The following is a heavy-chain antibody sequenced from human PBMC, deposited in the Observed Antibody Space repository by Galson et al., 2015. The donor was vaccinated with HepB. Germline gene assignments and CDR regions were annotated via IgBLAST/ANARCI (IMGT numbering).Heavy chain of an antibody. CDR1: GYSFTSYW. D-gene: IGHD5-18*01. Sequence: QSGAEVKKPGESLKISCKGSGYSFTSYWIGWVRQMPGKGLEWMGIIYPGDSDTRYSPSFQGQVTISADKSISTAYLQWSSLKASDTAMYYCARINEVDTAMVTFSVSAFDIWGQGTMVTVSS. CDR3: ARINEVDTAMVTFSVSAFDI. CDR2: IYPGDSDT. V-gene: IGHV5-51*01. J-gene: IGHJ3*02.